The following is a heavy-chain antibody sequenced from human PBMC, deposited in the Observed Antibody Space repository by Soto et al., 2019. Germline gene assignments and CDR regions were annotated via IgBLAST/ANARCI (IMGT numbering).Heavy chain of an antibody. CDR3: ASGLSIGDYVRLDF. D-gene: IGHD4-17*01. CDR1: GGSFSGYY. Sequence: QVQLQQWGAGLLKPSETLSLTCAVYGGSFSGYYWSWIRQPPGKGLEWIGEINHSGSTNYNQSLKSRGTISVDTSKHQVALRLSSVTAADTAVYYCASGLSIGDYVRLDFRGQGTLVTLSS. V-gene: IGHV4-34*01. CDR2: INHSGST. J-gene: IGHJ4*02.